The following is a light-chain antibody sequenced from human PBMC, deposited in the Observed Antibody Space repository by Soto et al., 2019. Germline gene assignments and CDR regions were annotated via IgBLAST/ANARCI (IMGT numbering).Light chain of an antibody. J-gene: IGKJ5*01. CDR2: GAS. V-gene: IGKV3D-15*01. Sequence: IVMTHSPATLSVSPGERATLSCRASQSVASNLAWYQQKPGQAPRLLIFGASIRVTGIPDRFIGSGSGTEFTLTITSLEPEDSAVYYCQQRNVWPPVNFGQGTRLEIK. CDR3: QQRNVWPPVN. CDR1: QSVASN.